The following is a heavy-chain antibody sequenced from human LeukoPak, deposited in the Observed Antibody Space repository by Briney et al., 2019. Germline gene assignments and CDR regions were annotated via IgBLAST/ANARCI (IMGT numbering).Heavy chain of an antibody. J-gene: IGHJ4*02. CDR2: IYYSGSA. CDR3: ARHWVVTPNY. CDR1: GGSISNSSYY. V-gene: IGHV4-39*01. Sequence: ASETLSLTCIVSGGSISNSSYYWGWIRQPPGKGLEWIGSIYYSGSAYYNPSLKSRVTIPVDTSKNQFSLKLTSVTAADTAVYYCARHWVVTPNYWGQGTLVTVSS. D-gene: IGHD4-23*01.